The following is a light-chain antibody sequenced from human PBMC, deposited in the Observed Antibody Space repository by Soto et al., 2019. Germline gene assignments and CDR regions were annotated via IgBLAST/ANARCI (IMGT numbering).Light chain of an antibody. CDR1: ESVSSN. V-gene: IGKV3-15*01. J-gene: IGKJ2*01. CDR2: GAS. CDR3: QQYYNWTPRVT. Sequence: EIVMTQSPATLSVSPGERATLSCRASESVSSNLAWYQQKPVQAPRLLIYGASSRATGIPARFSGSGSGTEFTLTISSLQSEDFAVYYCQQYYNWTPRVTFGQGTKLEIK.